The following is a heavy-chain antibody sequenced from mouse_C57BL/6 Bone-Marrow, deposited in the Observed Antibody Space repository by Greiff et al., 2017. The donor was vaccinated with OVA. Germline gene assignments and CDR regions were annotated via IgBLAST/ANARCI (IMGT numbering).Heavy chain of an antibody. CDR2: IRSKSNNYAT. Sequence: EVKLEESGGGLVQPKGSLKLSCAASGFSFNTYAMNWVRQAPGKGLEWVARIRSKSNNYATYYADSVKDRFTISRDDSESMLYLQMNNLKTEDTAMYYCVRHPWFAYWGQGTLVTVSA. CDR3: VRHPWFAY. V-gene: IGHV10-1*01. CDR1: GFSFNTYA. J-gene: IGHJ3*01.